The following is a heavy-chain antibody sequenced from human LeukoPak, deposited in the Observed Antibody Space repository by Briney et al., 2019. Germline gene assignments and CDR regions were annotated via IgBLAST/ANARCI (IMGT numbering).Heavy chain of an antibody. CDR3: AREKGYDILTGYPFFDY. D-gene: IGHD3-9*01. CDR2: IYYSGST. CDR1: GGSVSSGSYY. Sequence: SETLSLTCTVSGGSVSSGSYYWSWIRQPPGKGLEWIGYIYYSGSTNYNPSLKSRVTISVDTSKNQFSLKLRSVTAADTAVYYCAREKGYDILTGYPFFDYWGQGTLVTVSS. J-gene: IGHJ4*02. V-gene: IGHV4-61*01.